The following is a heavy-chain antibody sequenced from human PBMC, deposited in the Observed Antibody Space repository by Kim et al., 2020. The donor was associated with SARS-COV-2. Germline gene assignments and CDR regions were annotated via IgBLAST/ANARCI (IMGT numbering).Heavy chain of an antibody. CDR1: GFTFSSYS. Sequence: GGSLRLSCAASGFTFSSYSMNWVRQAPGKGLEWVSYISSSSSTIYYADSVKGRFTISRDNAKNSLYLQMNSLRAEDTAVYYCARSIDGITMVRGAPPYYYYYGMDVWGQGTTVTVSS. J-gene: IGHJ6*02. V-gene: IGHV3-48*04. CDR3: ARSIDGITMVRGAPPYYYYYGMDV. CDR2: ISSSSSTI. D-gene: IGHD3-10*01.